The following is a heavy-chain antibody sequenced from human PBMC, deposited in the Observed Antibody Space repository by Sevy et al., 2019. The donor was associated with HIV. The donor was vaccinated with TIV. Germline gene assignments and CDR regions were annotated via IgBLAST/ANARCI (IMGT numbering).Heavy chain of an antibody. CDR1: GGSISSSSYY. V-gene: IGHV4-39*01. Sequence: SETLSLTCTVSGGSISSSSYYWGWIRQPPGKGLEWIAIIYYSGSTYYNPSLKSRVTIFVDTSKNQFSLNLSPVTASDTALYYGARRRLSAGGTTGSYYFDYWGQGTLVTVSS. CDR2: IYYSGST. J-gene: IGHJ4*02. D-gene: IGHD1-1*01. CDR3: ARRRLSAGGTTGSYYFDY.